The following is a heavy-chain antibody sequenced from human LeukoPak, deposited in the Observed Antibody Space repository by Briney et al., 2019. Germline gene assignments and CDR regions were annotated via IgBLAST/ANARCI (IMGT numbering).Heavy chain of an antibody. V-gene: IGHV1-69*06. D-gene: IGHD5-12*01. J-gene: IGHJ5*02. CDR2: IIPIFGTA. CDR3: ASSSVATSPTFWFDP. CDR1: LGTSCSSA. Sequence: SVKLSSKASLGTSCSSAISWVRQAPGQGPDSLGGIIPIFGTANYPQRFQGRVTITADKSTSTAYMEVSSLRSEDTAVYYRASSSVATSPTFWFDPWGQGTLVTVSS.